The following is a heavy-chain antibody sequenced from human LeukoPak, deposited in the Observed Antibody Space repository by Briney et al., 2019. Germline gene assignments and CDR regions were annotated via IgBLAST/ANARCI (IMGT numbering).Heavy chain of an antibody. CDR3: ATDLKTYYYDSSGYYRY. Sequence: ASVKVSCKVSGYTLTELSMHWVRQAPGKRLEWMGGFDPEDGETIYAQKFQGRVTMTEDTSTDTAYMELSSLRSEDTAVYYCATDLKTYYYDSSGYYRYWGQGTLVTVSS. J-gene: IGHJ4*02. V-gene: IGHV1-24*01. CDR1: GYTLTELS. D-gene: IGHD3-22*01. CDR2: FDPEDGET.